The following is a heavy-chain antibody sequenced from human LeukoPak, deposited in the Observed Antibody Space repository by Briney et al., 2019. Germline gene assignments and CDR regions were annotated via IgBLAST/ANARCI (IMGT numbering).Heavy chain of an antibody. D-gene: IGHD3-3*01. CDR2: ITGSGGGS. Sequence: GGSLRLSCAASGFTLSSYAMTWVRRAPGKGLEWVSTITGSGGGSYYADSVKGRFTISRDNSKNTLYLQMNNLRAEDTAIYYCARQIIGGTRWFDPWGQGTLVTVSS. J-gene: IGHJ5*02. V-gene: IGHV3-23*01. CDR3: ARQIIGGTRWFDP. CDR1: GFTLSSYA.